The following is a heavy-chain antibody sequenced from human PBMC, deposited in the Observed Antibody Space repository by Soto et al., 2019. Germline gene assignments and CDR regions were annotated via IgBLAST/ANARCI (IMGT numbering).Heavy chain of an antibody. CDR3: ARAVYCGGGISFHGNFDY. CDR2: INPNGGST. J-gene: IGHJ4*02. V-gene: IGHV1-46*01. D-gene: IGHD2-15*01. Sequence: QVQLVQSGAEVKKPGASVKVSCKASGYTFTTYYMHWVRQAPGQGLEWMGIINPNGGSTTYAQKCQGRVTMTRDTSTSTVYMELSSLRSEDTAVYYCARAVYCGGGISFHGNFDYWGQGTLVTVSS. CDR1: GYTFTTYY.